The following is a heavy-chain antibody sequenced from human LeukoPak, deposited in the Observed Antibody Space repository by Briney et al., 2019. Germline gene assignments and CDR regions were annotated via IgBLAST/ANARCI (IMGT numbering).Heavy chain of an antibody. V-gene: IGHV1-18*01. CDR3: ARDTGPPDLEWLLSYPSYYYYYYGMDV. J-gene: IGHJ6*02. D-gene: IGHD3-3*01. CDR1: GYTFTSHD. CDR2: ISAYNGNT. Sequence: ASVKVSCKASGYTFTSHDINWVRQATGQGLEWMGWISAYNGNTNYAQKLQGRVTMTTDTSTSTAYMELRSLRSDDTAVYYCARDTGPPDLEWLLSYPSYYYYYYGMDVWGQGTTVTVSS.